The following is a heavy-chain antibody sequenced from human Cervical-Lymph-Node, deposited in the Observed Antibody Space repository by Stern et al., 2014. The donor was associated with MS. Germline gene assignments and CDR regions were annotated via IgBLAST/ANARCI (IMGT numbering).Heavy chain of an antibody. CDR3: ARTNYYDSSGYFDY. CDR1: GGSISSGGYY. Sequence: VQLVESGPGLVKPSQTLSLTCTVSGGSISSGGYYWSWIRQHPGKGLEXIGYIHYSGSTYYNPSLKSRVTISVDTSKTQFSLKLSSVTAADTAVYYCARTNYYDSSGYFDYWGQGTLVTVSS. D-gene: IGHD3-22*01. V-gene: IGHV4-31*03. CDR2: IHYSGST. J-gene: IGHJ4*02.